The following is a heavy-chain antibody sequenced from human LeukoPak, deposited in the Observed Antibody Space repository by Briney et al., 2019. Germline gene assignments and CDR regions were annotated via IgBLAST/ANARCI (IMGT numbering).Heavy chain of an antibody. CDR3: ARVPLGNRYYYYYYMDV. V-gene: IGHV1-69*05. CDR2: IIPIFGTA. Sequence: GASVKVSCKASGGTFSSYAISWVRQAPGQGLEWMGGIIPIFGTADYAQKFQGRVTITTDESTSTAYMELSSLRSEDTAVYYCARVPLGNRYYYYYYMDVWGKVTTVTVSS. J-gene: IGHJ6*03. D-gene: IGHD7-27*01. CDR1: GGTFSSYA.